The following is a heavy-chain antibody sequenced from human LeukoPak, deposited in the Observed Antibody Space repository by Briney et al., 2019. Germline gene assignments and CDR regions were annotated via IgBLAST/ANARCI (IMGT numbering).Heavy chain of an antibody. CDR2: INSDGSWT. CDR3: VSFYETY. J-gene: IGHJ4*02. D-gene: IGHD2/OR15-2a*01. CDR1: GNYW. Sequence: GGSLRLSCAASGNYWMHWVRQVPGRGLVWVSHINSDGSWTSCADSVKGRFTISKDNAKNTVYLQMNSLRAEDTAVYYCVSFYETYWGRGTLVTVSS. V-gene: IGHV3-74*01.